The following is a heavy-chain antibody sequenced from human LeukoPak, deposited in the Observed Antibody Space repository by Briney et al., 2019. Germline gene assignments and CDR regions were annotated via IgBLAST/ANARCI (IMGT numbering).Heavy chain of an antibody. Sequence: PSETLSLTCAVYGGSFSGYYWSWIRQPPGKGLEWIGEINHSGSTNYNPSLKSQVTISVDTSKNQFSLKLSSVTAADTAVYYCARGWDVVPAASRRFWFDPWGQGTLVTVSS. D-gene: IGHD2-2*01. CDR2: INHSGST. CDR3: ARGWDVVPAASRRFWFDP. CDR1: GGSFSGYY. J-gene: IGHJ5*02. V-gene: IGHV4-34*01.